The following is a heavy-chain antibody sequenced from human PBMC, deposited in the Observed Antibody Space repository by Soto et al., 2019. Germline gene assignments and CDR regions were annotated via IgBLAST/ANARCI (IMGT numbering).Heavy chain of an antibody. J-gene: IGHJ4*02. Sequence: GGSLRLSCAASGFTFSSSWMDWVRQAPGKGLEWVANINPDGSEKHYVGSVEGRFTIPRDNAKNSLYLQMSSLTAEDSALYYCSRSLDSYGQGARVTVSS. CDR2: INPDGSEK. V-gene: IGHV3-7*01. CDR3: SRSLDS. CDR1: GFTFSSSW.